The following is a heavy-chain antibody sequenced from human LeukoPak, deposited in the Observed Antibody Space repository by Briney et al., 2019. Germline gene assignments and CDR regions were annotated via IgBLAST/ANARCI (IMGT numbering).Heavy chain of an antibody. V-gene: IGHV3-23*01. J-gene: IGHJ4*02. CDR1: GFTLSSYA. Sequence: GGSLRLSCAASGFTLSSYAMSWVRQAPGKGLEWVSAISDTGNTYHADSVKGRFTISRDSSKNTLFLQMNRLRPEDAAVYYCATTGSGSYYDYWGQGTLVTVSS. CDR2: ISDTGNT. D-gene: IGHD1-26*01. CDR3: ATTGSGSYYDY.